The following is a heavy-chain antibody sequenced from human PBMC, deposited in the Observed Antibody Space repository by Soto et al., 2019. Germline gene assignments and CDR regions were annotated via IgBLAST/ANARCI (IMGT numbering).Heavy chain of an antibody. CDR3: ARRATIERAYYYYYGMDV. CDR1: GGSISSSSYY. J-gene: IGHJ6*02. V-gene: IGHV4-39*01. CDR2: IYYSGST. D-gene: IGHD5-12*01. Sequence: SETLSLTCTVSGGSISSSSYYWGWIRQPPGKGLEWIGSIYYSGSTYYNPSLKSRVTISVDTSKNQFSLKLSSVTAADTAVYYCARRATIERAYYYYYGMDVWGQGTTVTVSS.